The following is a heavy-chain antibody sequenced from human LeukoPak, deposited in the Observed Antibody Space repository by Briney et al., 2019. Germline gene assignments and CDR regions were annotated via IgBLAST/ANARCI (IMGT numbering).Heavy chain of an antibody. J-gene: IGHJ5*02. CDR1: GYTFTGYY. CDR3: ARDRRYCSSTSCYGWFDP. CDR2: INPNSGGT. D-gene: IGHD2-2*01. Sequence: ASVKVSCKASGYTFTGYYMHWVRQAPGQGLEWMGWINPNSGGTNYAQKFQGRVTMTRDTSISTAYMELSRLRSDDTAVYYCARDRRYCSSTSCYGWFDPWGQGTLATVSS. V-gene: IGHV1-2*02.